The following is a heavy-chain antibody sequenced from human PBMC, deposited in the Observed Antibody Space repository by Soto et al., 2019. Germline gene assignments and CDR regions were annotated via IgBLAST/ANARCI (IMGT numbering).Heavy chain of an antibody. Sequence: SGPTLVNPTQTLTLACTFSGFSLSTTGMCVSWIRQPPGKALEWLALIDWADDKYYSTSLKTRLTISKDTSKNQVVLTMTNVEPVDTATYFCSRAVGGFTYGYPDYWGQGTLVTVSS. CDR1: GFSLSTTGMC. V-gene: IGHV2-70*01. CDR2: IDWADDK. D-gene: IGHD5-18*01. CDR3: SRAVGGFTYGYPDY. J-gene: IGHJ4*02.